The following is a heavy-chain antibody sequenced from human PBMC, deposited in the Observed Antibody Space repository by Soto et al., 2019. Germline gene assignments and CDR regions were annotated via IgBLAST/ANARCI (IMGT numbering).Heavy chain of an antibody. CDR1: NVYIKTGGFY. D-gene: IGHD6-13*01. CDR2: IFDSGST. V-gene: IGHV4-31*03. J-gene: IGHJ5*02. Sequence: QVQLQESGPGLLKPSQTLSLTCNVPNVYIKTGGFYWSWIRQHPGKGLEWIGYIFDSGSTLYNPSLTSRVTLAADTSKNPLSLNLASGTVADTAVSYCARGGIAGHWFDPWGQGILVTFPS. CDR3: ARGGIAGHWFDP.